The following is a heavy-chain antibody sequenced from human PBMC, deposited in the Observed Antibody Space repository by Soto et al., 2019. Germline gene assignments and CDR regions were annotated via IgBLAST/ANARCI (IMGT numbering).Heavy chain of an antibody. J-gene: IGHJ4*02. CDR1: GGSISSSNW. CDR3: ARRWGEGRVDS. Sequence: QVKLQESGPGLVKPSGTLSLTCAVSGGSISSSNWWSWVRQPPGKGLEWIGEIYHSGNTNYNPSLKRRVTVAVDKSMYQFPLKLGYVAAADAAVYYCARRWGEGRVDSWGQGTLVTVSS. CDR2: IYHSGNT. V-gene: IGHV4-4*02. D-gene: IGHD3-10*01.